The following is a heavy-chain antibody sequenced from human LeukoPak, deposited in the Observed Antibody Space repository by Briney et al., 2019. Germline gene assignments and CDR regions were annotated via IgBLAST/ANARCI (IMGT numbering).Heavy chain of an antibody. Sequence: GGSLRLSCAASGFTFSSYSMNWVRQAPGKGLEWVSYISSSSSTVYYADSVKGRFTISRDNAKNSLYLQMNSLRDEDTAVYYCARVGPLWFGELFTPLPYYYYYGMDVWGQGTTVTVSS. CDR2: ISSSSSTV. V-gene: IGHV3-48*02. J-gene: IGHJ6*02. CDR1: GFTFSSYS. CDR3: ARVGPLWFGELFTPLPYYYYYGMDV. D-gene: IGHD3-10*01.